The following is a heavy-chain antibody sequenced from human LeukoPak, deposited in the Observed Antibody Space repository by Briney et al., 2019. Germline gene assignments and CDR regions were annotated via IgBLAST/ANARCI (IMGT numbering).Heavy chain of an antibody. CDR2: ISPTSSYI. D-gene: IGHD3-10*01. CDR1: GFTFSSYN. CDR3: ARALLGYYYGSGSSDY. Sequence: GGSLRLSCAASGFTFSSYNMNWVRQAPGKGLEWVSSISPTSSYIYYADSVKGRFTISRDNAKNSLYLQMNSLRAEDTAVYYCARALLGYYYGSGSSDYWGQGTLVTVSS. J-gene: IGHJ4*02. V-gene: IGHV3-21*01.